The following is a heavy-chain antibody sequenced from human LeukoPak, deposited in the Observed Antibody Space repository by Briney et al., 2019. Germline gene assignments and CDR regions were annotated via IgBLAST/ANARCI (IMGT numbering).Heavy chain of an antibody. Sequence: ASVKVSCKASGYTFTSYAMHWVRQAPGQRLEWMGWINADNGNTKYSQKFRGRVTITRDSSASTAYMELSSLRSEDTAVYYCARHLDDAFDIWGQGTMVTVSS. CDR1: GYTFTSYA. CDR2: INADNGNT. D-gene: IGHD3-3*01. J-gene: IGHJ3*02. V-gene: IGHV1-3*01. CDR3: ARHLDDAFDI.